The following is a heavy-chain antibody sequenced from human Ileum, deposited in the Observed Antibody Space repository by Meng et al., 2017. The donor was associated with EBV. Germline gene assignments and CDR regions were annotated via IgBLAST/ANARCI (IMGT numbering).Heavy chain of an antibody. J-gene: IGHJ5*02. CDR2: IKDKSGGGTT. CDR1: RFTFNNAW. V-gene: IGHV3-15*01. D-gene: IGHD2-2*01. CDR3: VSSWVEP. Sequence: EVRLVESGGGLVKPGESLRLSCAGSRFTFNNAWVSWVRQAPGKGLEWIARIKDKSGGGTTDYAAPVKGRFSISRDESKNMVYLQMSSLKIEDTAVYYCVSSWVEPWGQGTLVTVSS.